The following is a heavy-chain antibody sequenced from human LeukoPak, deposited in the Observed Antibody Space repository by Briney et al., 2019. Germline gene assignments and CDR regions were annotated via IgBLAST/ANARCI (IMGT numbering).Heavy chain of an antibody. CDR2: INHSGST. J-gene: IGHJ6*02. CDR1: GGSFSGYY. V-gene: IGHV4-34*01. Sequence: NPSETLSLTCAVYGGSFSGYYWSWIRQPPGKGLEWIGEINHSGSTNYNPSLKSRVTISVDTSKNQFSLKLSSVTAADTAVYYCARGPGIVVVPAAISGMDVWGQGTMVIVSS. D-gene: IGHD2-2*01. CDR3: ARGPGIVVVPAAISGMDV.